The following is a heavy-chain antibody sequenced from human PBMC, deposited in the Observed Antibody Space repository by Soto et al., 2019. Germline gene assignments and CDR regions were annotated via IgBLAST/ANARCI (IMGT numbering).Heavy chain of an antibody. D-gene: IGHD1-7*01. CDR1: GYTFTSYY. V-gene: IGHV1-46*01. Sequence: RASVKVSCKASGYTFTSYYMHWVRQAPGQGLEWMGIINPSGGSTSYAQKFQGRVTMTRDTSTSTVYMELSSLRSEDTAVYYCARDSVLTGTTLPFDYWGQGTLVTVS. CDR2: INPSGGST. CDR3: ARDSVLTGTTLPFDY. J-gene: IGHJ4*02.